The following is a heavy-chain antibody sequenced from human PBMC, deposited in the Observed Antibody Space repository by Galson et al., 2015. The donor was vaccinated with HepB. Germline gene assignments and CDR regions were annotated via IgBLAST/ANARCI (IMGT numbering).Heavy chain of an antibody. D-gene: IGHD4-17*01. CDR2: TYYRSKWFN. J-gene: IGHJ4*02. CDR1: GDSVSSNSAA. CDR3: ARWRHDSGDFDY. V-gene: IGHV6-1*01. Sequence: CAISGDSVSSNSAAWNWIRQSPSRGLEWLGRTYYRSKWFNDYAVSVKSQITINPDTSKNQFSLQLNSVTPEDTAVYYCARWRHDSGDFDYWSQGALVTVSS.